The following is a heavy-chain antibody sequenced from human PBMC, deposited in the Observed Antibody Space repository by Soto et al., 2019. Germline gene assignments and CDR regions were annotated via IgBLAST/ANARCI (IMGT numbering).Heavy chain of an antibody. D-gene: IGHD4-17*01. CDR2: IDPSDSYT. V-gene: IGHV5-10-1*01. J-gene: IGHJ4*02. CDR1: GFSFTSYW. CDR3: ARHPATVTPYFDY. Sequence: PGESLKISCKGSGFSFTSYWISWVRQMPGKGLEWMGRIDPSDSYTNYSPSFQGHVTMSADRSISTAYLQWSSPKASDSAMYYCARHPATVTPYFDYWGQGTLVTVSS.